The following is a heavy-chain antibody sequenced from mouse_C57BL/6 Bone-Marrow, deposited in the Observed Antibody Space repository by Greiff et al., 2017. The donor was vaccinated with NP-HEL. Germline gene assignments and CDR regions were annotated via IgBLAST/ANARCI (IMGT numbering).Heavy chain of an antibody. Sequence: QVQLQQPGAELVRPGSSVKLSCKASGYTFTSYWMHWVKQRPIQGLEWIGNIDPSDSETHYNQKFKDKATLTVDKSSSTAYMQLSSLTSEDSAVYFCARGGIYYDYAWFAYWGQGTLVTVSA. J-gene: IGHJ3*01. CDR1: GYTFTSYW. D-gene: IGHD2-4*01. V-gene: IGHV1-52*01. CDR2: IDPSDSET. CDR3: ARGGIYYDYAWFAY.